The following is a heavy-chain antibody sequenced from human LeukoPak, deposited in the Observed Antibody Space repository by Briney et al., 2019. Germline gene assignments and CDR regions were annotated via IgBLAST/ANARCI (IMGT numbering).Heavy chain of an antibody. D-gene: IGHD2-21*02. Sequence: GGSLRLSCAASGFTFSSYAMSWVRQAPGKGLEWVSYISSSSSTIYYADSVKGRFTISRDNAKNSLYLQMNSLRAEDTAVYYCAREGSAYCGGDCYSDAFDIWGQGTMVTVSS. CDR1: GFTFSSYA. CDR2: ISSSSSTI. V-gene: IGHV3-48*04. CDR3: AREGSAYCGGDCYSDAFDI. J-gene: IGHJ3*02.